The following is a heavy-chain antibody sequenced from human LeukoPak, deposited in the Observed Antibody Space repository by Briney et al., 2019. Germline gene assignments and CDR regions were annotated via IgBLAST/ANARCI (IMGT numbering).Heavy chain of an antibody. CDR1: GGSFSGYY. V-gene: IGHV4-34*01. CDR2: INHSGST. D-gene: IGHD3-10*01. CDR3: ARGRGQALYYYYGMDV. Sequence: SETLSLTCAVYGGSFSGYYWSWIRQPPGKGLEWIGEINHSGSTNYNPSLKSRVTISVDTSKNQLSLKLSSVTAADTAVYYCARGRGQALYYYYGMDVWGQGTTVTVSS. J-gene: IGHJ6*02.